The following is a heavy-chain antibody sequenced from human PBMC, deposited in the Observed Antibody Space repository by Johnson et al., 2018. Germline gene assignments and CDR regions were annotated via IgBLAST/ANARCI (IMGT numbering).Heavy chain of an antibody. CDR3: AGDSSSGGSGGSYFEY. CDR1: GFIFSSYG. V-gene: IGHV3-33*01. D-gene: IGHD2-15*01. CDR2: IWYDGRNK. Sequence: QVQLVESGGGVVQPGRSLRLSCAASGFIFSSYGMHWVRQAPGKGLEWVAVIWYDGRNKYYADSVKGRFTISRDISKNTLYLQMDSLRADDTAVYYCAGDSSSGGSGGSYFEYWGQGTLVTVTS. J-gene: IGHJ4*02.